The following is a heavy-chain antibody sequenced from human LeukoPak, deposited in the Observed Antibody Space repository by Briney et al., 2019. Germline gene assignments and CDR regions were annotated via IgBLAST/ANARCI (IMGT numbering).Heavy chain of an antibody. D-gene: IGHD6-13*01. Sequence: PSETLSLTCTVSGGSISYYYWSWIRQPPGKGLEWIGYIYYSGSTNYNPSLKSRVTISVDTSKNQFSLKLSSVTAADTAVYYCARTQYSSSWFLFDYWGQGTLVTVSS. CDR3: ARTQYSSSWFLFDY. V-gene: IGHV4-59*01. J-gene: IGHJ4*02. CDR2: IYYSGST. CDR1: GGSISYYY.